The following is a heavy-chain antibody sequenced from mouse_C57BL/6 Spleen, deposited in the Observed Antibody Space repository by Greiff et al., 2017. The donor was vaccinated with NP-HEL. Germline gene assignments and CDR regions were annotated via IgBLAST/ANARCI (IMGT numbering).Heavy chain of an antibody. Sequence: EVQLVESGEGLVKPGGSLKLSCAASGFTFSSSAMSWVRQTPEKRLEWVAYISSGGDYIYYADTVKGRFTISRDNARNTLYLQMSSLKSKDTAIDYCTRNSNYVHLFDYWGQGTTLTVSS. J-gene: IGHJ2*01. D-gene: IGHD2-5*01. CDR1: GFTFSSSA. CDR2: ISSGGDYI. V-gene: IGHV5-9-1*02. CDR3: TRNSNYVHLFDY.